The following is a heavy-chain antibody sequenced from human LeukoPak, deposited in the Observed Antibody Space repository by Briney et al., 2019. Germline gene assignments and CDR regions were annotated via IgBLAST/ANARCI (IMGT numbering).Heavy chain of an antibody. CDR1: GGSFSGYY. Sequence: PSETLSLTCAVYGGSFSGYYWSWIRQPPGKGLEWIGEINHSGSTNYNPSLKSRVTISVDTSKNQFSLKLSSVTAADTAVYYCARQKSSGWYISRVGYFDYWGQGTLVTVSS. CDR2: INHSGST. V-gene: IGHV4-34*01. J-gene: IGHJ4*02. CDR3: ARQKSSGWYISRVGYFDY. D-gene: IGHD6-19*01.